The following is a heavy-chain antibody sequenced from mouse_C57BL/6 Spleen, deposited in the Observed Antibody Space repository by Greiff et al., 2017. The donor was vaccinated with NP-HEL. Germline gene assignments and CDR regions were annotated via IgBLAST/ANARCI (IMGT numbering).Heavy chain of an antibody. V-gene: IGHV1-69*01. CDR1: GYTFTSYW. D-gene: IGHD2-3*01. J-gene: IGHJ2*01. CDR3: ARVYDGFFDY. Sequence: QVQLQQPGAELVMPGASVKLSCKASGYTFTSYWMHWVKQRPGQGLEWIGEIDPSDSYTNYNQKFKGKSTLTVDKSSSTAYTQLSSLTSEDSAVYYCARVYDGFFDYWGQGTTLTVSS. CDR2: IDPSDSYT.